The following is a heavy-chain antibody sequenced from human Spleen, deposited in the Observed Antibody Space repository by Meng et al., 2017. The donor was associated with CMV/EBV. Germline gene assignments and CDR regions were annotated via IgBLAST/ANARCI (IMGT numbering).Heavy chain of an antibody. CDR1: GYSFTSYW. CDR2: IYPGDSDT. D-gene: IGHD3-22*01. J-gene: IGHJ4*02. CDR3: ARRGLNNYYDSSGYYSDY. V-gene: IGHV5-51*01. Sequence: GESLKISCKGSGYSFTSYWIGWVRQMLGNGLEWMAIIYPGDSDTRYSPSFQGQVTISADKSISTAYLQWSSLKASDTAMYYCARRGLNNYYDSSGYYSDYWGQGTLVTVSS.